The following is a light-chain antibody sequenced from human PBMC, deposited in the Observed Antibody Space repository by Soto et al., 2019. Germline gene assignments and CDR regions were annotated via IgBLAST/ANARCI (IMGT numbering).Light chain of an antibody. V-gene: IGLV2-11*01. J-gene: IGLJ1*01. CDR2: DVS. CDR1: STDIGGYSY. Sequence: QSVLTQPRSVSGSPGQSVTISCTGTSTDIGGYSYVSWYQQHLGKAPKLIISDVSQRPSGVPDRFSGSKFGSTASLTISGLQPEDEANYYCCSYAGGFIYVFGTGTKLTVL. CDR3: CSYAGGFIYV.